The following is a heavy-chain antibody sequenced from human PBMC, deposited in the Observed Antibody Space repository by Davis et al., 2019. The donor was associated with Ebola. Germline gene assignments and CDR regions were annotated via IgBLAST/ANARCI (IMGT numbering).Heavy chain of an antibody. D-gene: IGHD2/OR15-2a*01. CDR1: GGSFSGHY. CDR3: ARGRPFF. J-gene: IGHJ4*02. V-gene: IGHV4-34*01. Sequence: MPSETLSLTCAVYGGSFSGHYWTWIRQPPGKGLEWIGEINPSGSTNYNPSLKSRVTISVDTSKKQFSLKLNSVTAADMAVYYCARGRPFFWGQGTLVTVSS. CDR2: INPSGST.